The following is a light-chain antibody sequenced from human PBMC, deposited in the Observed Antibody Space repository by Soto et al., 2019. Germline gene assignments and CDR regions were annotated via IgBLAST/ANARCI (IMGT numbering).Light chain of an antibody. CDR3: QQRSNWPPNT. J-gene: IGKJ4*01. CDR1: QSVSSY. V-gene: IGKV3-11*01. Sequence: EIVLTQSPATLPLSPGERATLSCRASQSVSSYLAWYQQKPGQAPRLLIYDASNRATGIPARFSGSGSGTDFTLTISSLEPEDFAVYYCQQRSNWPPNTFGGGTKVDIK. CDR2: DAS.